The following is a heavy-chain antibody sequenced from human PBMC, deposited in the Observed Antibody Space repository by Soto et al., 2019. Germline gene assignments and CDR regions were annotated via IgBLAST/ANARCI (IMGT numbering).Heavy chain of an antibody. CDR1: GGSISSYY. V-gene: IGHV4-59*01. CDR3: ARGGSPSRGARRYSGMDV. D-gene: IGHD2-2*01. J-gene: IGHJ6*02. CDR2: IYYSGST. Sequence: QVQLQESGPGLVKPSETLSLTCTVSGGSISSYYWSWIRQPPGKGLEWIGYIYYSGSTNYNPSLKSPVTLSVDTSKNQFSLKLSSVTAEDTAVYYCARGGSPSRGARRYSGMDVWGQGTTVTVSS.